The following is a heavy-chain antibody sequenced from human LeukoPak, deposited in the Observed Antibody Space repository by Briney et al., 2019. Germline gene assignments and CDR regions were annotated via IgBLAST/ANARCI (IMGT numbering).Heavy chain of an antibody. CDR3: ARDHPMVGPYYFDY. Sequence: SETLSLTCTVSGGSISSYYWSWIRQPPGKGLEWIGYIYYSGSTNYNPSLKSRVTISVDTSKNQFSLKLSSATAADTAVYYCARDHPMVGPYYFDYWGQGTLVTVSS. CDR1: GGSISSYY. CDR2: IYYSGST. J-gene: IGHJ4*02. V-gene: IGHV4-59*01. D-gene: IGHD3-10*02.